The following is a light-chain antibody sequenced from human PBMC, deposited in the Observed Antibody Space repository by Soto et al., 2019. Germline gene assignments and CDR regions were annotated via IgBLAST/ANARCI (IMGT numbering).Light chain of an antibody. CDR3: AAWDDSLNGHVV. CDR2: SNN. V-gene: IGLV1-44*01. Sequence: QSVLTQPPSASGTPGQRVTISCSGSSSNIGSNTVNWYQQLPGTAPKLLIYSNNQRHSGVPDRFSGSKSGTSASLAISGLQSDDEADYYCAAWDDSLNGHVVFGGGTKLTVL. J-gene: IGLJ2*01. CDR1: SSNIGSNT.